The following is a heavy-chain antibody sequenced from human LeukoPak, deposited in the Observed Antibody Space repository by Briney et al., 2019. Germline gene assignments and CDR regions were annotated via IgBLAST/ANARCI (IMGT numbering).Heavy chain of an antibody. V-gene: IGHV1-8*01. CDR2: MSPNSGNT. J-gene: IGHJ4*02. D-gene: IGHD7-27*01. Sequence: ASVKVSCKVSGYTLAELSMHWVRQAPGKGLEWLGWMSPNSGNTGYAQKFRGRVTMTRDTSISTAYMELSSLRSEDTAVYYCARGPPNWGFDYWGQGTLVTVSS. CDR3: ARGPPNWGFDY. CDR1: GYTLAELS.